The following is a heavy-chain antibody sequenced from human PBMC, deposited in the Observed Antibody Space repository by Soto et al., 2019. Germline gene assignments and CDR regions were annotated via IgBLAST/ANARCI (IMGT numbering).Heavy chain of an antibody. CDR2: ISSSSSFI. Sequence: GGSLRLSCAASGFTFSSSSMNWVRQAPGKGLEWVSSISSSSSFIFYADSVKGRFTISRDNAKNSLYLQMNSLRAEDTAVYYCASYGLNLEEPRAQDYWGQGSLVAISS. J-gene: IGHJ4*02. D-gene: IGHD3-3*01. CDR3: ASYGLNLEEPRAQDY. V-gene: IGHV3-21*01. CDR1: GFTFSSSS.